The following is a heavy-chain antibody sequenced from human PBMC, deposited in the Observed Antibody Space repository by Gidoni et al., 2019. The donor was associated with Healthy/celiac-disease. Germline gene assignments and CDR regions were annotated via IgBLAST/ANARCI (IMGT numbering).Heavy chain of an antibody. CDR3: ARGNYGDYNYGMDV. D-gene: IGHD4-17*01. CDR1: GYTFTSYA. Sequence: QVQLVQSGAEVKKPGASVKVSCKASGYTFTSYAMHWVRQAHGQRLAWMGWINAGNGNTKDSQKFQGRVTITRDTSASTAYMELSSLRSEDTAVYYCARGNYGDYNYGMDVWGQGTTVTVSS. V-gene: IGHV1-3*01. J-gene: IGHJ6*02. CDR2: INAGNGNT.